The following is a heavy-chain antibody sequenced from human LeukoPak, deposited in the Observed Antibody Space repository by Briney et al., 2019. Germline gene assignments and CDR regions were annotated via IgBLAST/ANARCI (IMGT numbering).Heavy chain of an antibody. CDR2: IWYDGSNK. J-gene: IGHJ6*02. D-gene: IGHD3-3*01. Sequence: GGSLRLSCAAFGFTFSSYGMHWVRQAPGKGLEWVAVIWYDGSNKYYADSVKGRFTISRDNSKNTLYLQMYRLTAEDTAVHYCARERFLEWLTNYYYYGMDVWGQGTTVTASS. CDR3: ARERFLEWLTNYYYYGMDV. V-gene: IGHV3-33*01. CDR1: GFTFSSYG.